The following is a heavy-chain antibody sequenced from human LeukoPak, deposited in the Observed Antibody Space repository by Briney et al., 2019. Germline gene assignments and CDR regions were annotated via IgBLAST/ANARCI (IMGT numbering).Heavy chain of an antibody. D-gene: IGHD1-26*01. CDR2: IYPGDSDT. CDR1: GYSFTSYW. Sequence: GEFLKISCKGSGYSFTSYWIGWVRQMPGKDLEWMGIIYPGDSDTRYSPSFQGQVTISADKSINTAYLQWSSLKASDTAMYYCARLYTGSSGAFDIWGQGTMVTVSS. V-gene: IGHV5-51*01. J-gene: IGHJ3*02. CDR3: ARLYTGSSGAFDI.